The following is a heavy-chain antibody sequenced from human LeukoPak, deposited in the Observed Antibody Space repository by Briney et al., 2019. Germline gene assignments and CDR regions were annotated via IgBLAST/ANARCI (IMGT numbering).Heavy chain of an antibody. Sequence: ASVKVSCKASGYTFTSYGFSWVRQAPGQRLEWMGWINAGNGNTKYSQKFQGRVTITRDTSASTAYMELSSLRSEDTAVYYCARGAAQLWLLPGYWGQGTLVTVSS. D-gene: IGHD5-18*01. J-gene: IGHJ4*02. CDR3: ARGAAQLWLLPGY. V-gene: IGHV1-3*01. CDR1: GYTFTSYG. CDR2: INAGNGNT.